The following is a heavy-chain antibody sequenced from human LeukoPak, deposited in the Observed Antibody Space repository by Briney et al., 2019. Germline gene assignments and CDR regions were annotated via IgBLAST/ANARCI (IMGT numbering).Heavy chain of an antibody. CDR3: ARDLCSSTSCWGNYYYMDV. D-gene: IGHD2-2*01. Sequence: SETLSLTCTVSGGSISSYYWSWIWQPPGKGLEWIGYIYYSGSTNYNPSLKSRVTISVDTSKNQFSLKLSSVTAADTAVYYCARDLCSSTSCWGNYYYMDVWGKGTTVTVSS. V-gene: IGHV4-59*01. J-gene: IGHJ6*03. CDR2: IYYSGST. CDR1: GGSISSYY.